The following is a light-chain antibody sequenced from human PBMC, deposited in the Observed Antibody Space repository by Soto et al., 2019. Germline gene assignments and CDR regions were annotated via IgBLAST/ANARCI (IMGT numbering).Light chain of an antibody. CDR3: QHYGASPYT. CDR2: GAS. Sequence: EIVLTQSPGTLSLSPGERATLSCRASQSVSSNYLAWYQQKPGQAPRLLIYGASSRATGIPDRFSGSGSGTDFTLIISCLEPEDFAVYFCQHYGASPYTFGQGTK. CDR1: QSVSSNY. J-gene: IGKJ2*01. V-gene: IGKV3-20*01.